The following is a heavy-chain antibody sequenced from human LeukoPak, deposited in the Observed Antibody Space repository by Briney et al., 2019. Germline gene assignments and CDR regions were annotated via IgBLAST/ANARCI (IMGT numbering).Heavy chain of an antibody. CDR2: IKSKTDGGTT. CDR1: GFTFSNAW. V-gene: IGHV3-15*01. CDR3: TTEIGRYGGHVASLGY. J-gene: IGHJ4*02. D-gene: IGHD5-12*01. Sequence: PGGSLRLSCAASGFTFSNAWMSWVRQAPGKGLEWVGRIKSKTDGGTTVYAAPVKGRFTISRDDSKNTLYLQMNSLKTEDTAVYYCTTEIGRYGGHVASLGYWGQGTLVTVSS.